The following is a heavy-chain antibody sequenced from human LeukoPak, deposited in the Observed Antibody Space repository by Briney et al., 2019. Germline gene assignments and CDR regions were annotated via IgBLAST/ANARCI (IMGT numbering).Heavy chain of an antibody. CDR3: ASMTTVIPVDY. CDR2: IRYDGSNK. Sequence: GGSLRLSCAASGFTFSSYGMHWVRQAPGKGLEWVAFIRYDGSNKYYADSVKGRFTISRDNSKNTLYLQMNSLRAEDTAVYYCASMTTVIPVDYWGQGTLLTVSS. CDR1: GFTFSSYG. V-gene: IGHV3-30*02. D-gene: IGHD4-17*01. J-gene: IGHJ4*02.